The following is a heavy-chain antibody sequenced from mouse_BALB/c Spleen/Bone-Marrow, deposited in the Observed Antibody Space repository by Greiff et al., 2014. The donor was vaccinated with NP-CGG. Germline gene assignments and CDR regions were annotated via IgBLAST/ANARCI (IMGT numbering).Heavy chain of an antibody. CDR3: AREIYYGNYAWFAY. CDR1: GFSLTSYG. V-gene: IGHV2-9*02. J-gene: IGHJ3*01. Sequence: QVQLQQSGPGLVAPSQSLSITCTVSGFSLTSYGVHWVRQPPGKGLEWLGVIWAGGSTNHNSALMSRLSISKDNSKSQVFLKMNSLQTDDTAMYYCAREIYYGNYAWFAYWGQGTLVTVSA. CDR2: IWAGGST. D-gene: IGHD2-1*01.